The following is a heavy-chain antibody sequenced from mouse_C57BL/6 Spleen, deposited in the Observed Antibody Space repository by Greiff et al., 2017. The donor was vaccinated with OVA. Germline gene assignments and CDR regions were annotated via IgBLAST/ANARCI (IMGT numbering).Heavy chain of an antibody. V-gene: IGHV1-80*01. CDR2: IYPGDGDT. CDR1: GYAFSSYW. Sequence: QVQLKESGAELVKPGASVKISCKASGYAFSSYWMNWVKQRPGKGLEWIGQIYPGDGDTNYNGKFKGKATLTADKSSSTAYMQLSSLTSEDSAVYFCARSDSITSYAMDYWGQGTSVTVSS. D-gene: IGHD1-1*01. CDR3: ARSDSITSYAMDY. J-gene: IGHJ4*01.